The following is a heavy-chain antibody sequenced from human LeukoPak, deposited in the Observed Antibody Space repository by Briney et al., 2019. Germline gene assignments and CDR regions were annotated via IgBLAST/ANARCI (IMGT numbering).Heavy chain of an antibody. Sequence: GGSLRLSCAVSGFTFSSYWMSWVRQAPGKGLEWVANIKQDGSEKYYVDSVKGRFTISRDNAKNSLYLQMNSLRAEDTAVYYCARGTDFWSGYVQIWGQGTMVTVSS. CDR3: ARGTDFWSGYVQI. CDR2: IKQDGSEK. J-gene: IGHJ3*02. V-gene: IGHV3-7*03. D-gene: IGHD3-3*01. CDR1: GFTFSSYW.